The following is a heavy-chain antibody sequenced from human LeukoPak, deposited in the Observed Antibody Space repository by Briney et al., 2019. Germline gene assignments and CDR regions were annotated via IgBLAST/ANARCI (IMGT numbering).Heavy chain of an antibody. Sequence: GGSLRLSCAASGFTFDDYGMSWVRHAPGKGLEWVSGINWNGGSTGYADSVEGRFTISRDNAKNSLYLQMNSLRAEDTALYYCARGEYYYYYYMDVWGRGTTVTVSS. CDR2: INWNGGST. CDR3: ARGEYYYYYYMDV. J-gene: IGHJ6*03. D-gene: IGHD1-26*01. CDR1: GFTFDDYG. V-gene: IGHV3-20*04.